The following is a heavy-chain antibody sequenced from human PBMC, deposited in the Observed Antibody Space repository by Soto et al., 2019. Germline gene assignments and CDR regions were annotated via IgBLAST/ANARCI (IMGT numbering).Heavy chain of an antibody. D-gene: IGHD2-15*01. Sequence: QVQLVQSGAEVKKPGASMKVSCKASGYTFTSYYMHWVRQAPGQGLEWMGIINPSGGSTSYAQKFQGRVTMTRDTSTSTVYMELSSLRSEDTAVYFCARDPGSGHYFDYWGQGTLVTVSS. CDR2: INPSGGST. CDR3: ARDPGSGHYFDY. J-gene: IGHJ4*02. V-gene: IGHV1-46*01. CDR1: GYTFTSYY.